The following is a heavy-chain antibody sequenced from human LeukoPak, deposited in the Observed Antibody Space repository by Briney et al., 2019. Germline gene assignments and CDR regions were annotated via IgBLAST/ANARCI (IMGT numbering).Heavy chain of an antibody. CDR1: GFPFTSYA. Sequence: PGGSLRLSCAASGFPFTSYAMTWVRQAPGKGLEWVSAISGSGVTTYFADSVKGRFTISRENAKNSMYLQMNSLRVEDTAVYYCARSRQHYYESSGNYEIFNWYFDLWGRGTLVTVSS. V-gene: IGHV3-23*01. CDR2: ISGSGVTT. D-gene: IGHD3-22*01. CDR3: ARSRQHYYESSGNYEIFNWYFDL. J-gene: IGHJ2*01.